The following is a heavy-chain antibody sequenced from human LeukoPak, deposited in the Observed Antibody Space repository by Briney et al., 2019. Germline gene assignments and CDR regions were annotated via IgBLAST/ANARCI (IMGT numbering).Heavy chain of an antibody. D-gene: IGHD6-19*01. CDR2: ISAYNGNT. CDR3: ARDLAVAGTYYYYGMDV. CDR1: GYTFTSYG. J-gene: IGHJ6*02. V-gene: IGHV1-18*01. Sequence: ASVKVSCKASGYTFTSYGISWVRQAPGQGLEWMGWISAYNGNTNYAQKLQGRVTMTTDTFTSTAYMELRSLRSDDTAVYYCARDLAVAGTYYYYGMDVWGQGTTVTVSS.